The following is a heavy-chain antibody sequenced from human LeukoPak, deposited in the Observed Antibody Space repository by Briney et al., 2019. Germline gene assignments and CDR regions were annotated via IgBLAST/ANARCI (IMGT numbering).Heavy chain of an antibody. V-gene: IGHV1-46*01. CDR3: ARDQEAFDY. CDR2: INPTGGST. CDR1: GYTFPSYF. J-gene: IGHJ4*02. Sequence: ASVKVSCKASGYTFPSYFMHWVRQAPGQGLEWMGIINPTGGSTTYAQKFQSRVTVTRDTSTSTVHMELSGLRSEDTAVYYCARDQEAFDYWGQGTLVTVSS.